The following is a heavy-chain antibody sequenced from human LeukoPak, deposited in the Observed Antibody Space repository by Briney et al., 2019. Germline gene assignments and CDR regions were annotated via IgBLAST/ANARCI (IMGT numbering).Heavy chain of an antibody. V-gene: IGHV3-21*01. CDR3: ARFDGSGSLTFDY. CDR2: ISSSSSYI. Sequence: GGSLRLSCAASGFTFSSYGMSWVRQAPGKGLEWVSSISSSSSYIYYADSVKGRFTISRDTAKNSLYLQMNSLRAEDTAVYYCARFDGSGSLTFDYWGQGTLVTVSS. J-gene: IGHJ4*02. CDR1: GFTFSSYG. D-gene: IGHD3-10*01.